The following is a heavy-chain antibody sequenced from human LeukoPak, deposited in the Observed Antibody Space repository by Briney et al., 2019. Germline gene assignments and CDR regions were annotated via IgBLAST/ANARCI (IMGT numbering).Heavy chain of an antibody. J-gene: IGHJ5*02. CDR1: GYTFTTYA. Sequence: GASVKVSCKASGYTFTTYAINWVRQATGQGLEWMGWMNPNSGNTGYTQKFQGRVTMTRNTSISTAYMELSSLRSEDTAVYYCARGRGSGHKEKWFDPWGQGTLVTVSS. V-gene: IGHV1-8*01. CDR2: MNPNSGNT. CDR3: ARGRGSGHKEKWFDP. D-gene: IGHD6-19*01.